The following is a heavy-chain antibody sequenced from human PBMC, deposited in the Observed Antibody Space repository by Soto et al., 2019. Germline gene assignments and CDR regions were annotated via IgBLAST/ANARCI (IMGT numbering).Heavy chain of an antibody. CDR2: IDPKSGDT. D-gene: IGHD1-26*01. Sequence: QVQLVQSGPEVKKPGASVKVSCKASGYTFTDHQIHWLRRAPGPRLEWMGRIDPKSGDTTFAQTSQGRITVTRDTSSNTVYMEMTRLTSDDTAIYYCARRHIRDYVKWSFDPWGQGSLVTVSS. CDR1: GYTFTDHQ. J-gene: IGHJ5*02. V-gene: IGHV1-2*02. CDR3: ARRHIRDYVKWSFDP.